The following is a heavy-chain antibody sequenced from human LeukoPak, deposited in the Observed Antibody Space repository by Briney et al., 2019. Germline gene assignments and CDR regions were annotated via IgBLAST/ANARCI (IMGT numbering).Heavy chain of an antibody. CDR2: ISSSSGFI. V-gene: IGHV3-21*01. J-gene: IGHJ4*02. D-gene: IGHD6-19*01. Sequence: GGSLRLPCAASGFTFSSYGMNWVRQAPGKGLEWVSSISSSSGFIFYADSVKGRFTISRDNAKNSLYLQMNSLRAEDTAVYYCARSGGSGWYSDYWGQGTLVTVSS. CDR3: ARSGGSGWYSDY. CDR1: GFTFSSYG.